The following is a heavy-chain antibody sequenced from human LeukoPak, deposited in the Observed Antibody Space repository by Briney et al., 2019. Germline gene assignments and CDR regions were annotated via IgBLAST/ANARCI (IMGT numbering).Heavy chain of an antibody. J-gene: IGHJ4*02. V-gene: IGHV3-21*01. CDR1: GFTFSSYS. Sequence: GGSLRLSCAASGFTFSSYSMNWVSQAPGKGLEWVSSISSSSSYIYYADSVKGRFTISRDNAKNSLYLQMNSLRAEDTAVYYCARDLGGWVFDYWGQGTLVTVSS. D-gene: IGHD2-15*01. CDR2: ISSSSSYI. CDR3: ARDLGGWVFDY.